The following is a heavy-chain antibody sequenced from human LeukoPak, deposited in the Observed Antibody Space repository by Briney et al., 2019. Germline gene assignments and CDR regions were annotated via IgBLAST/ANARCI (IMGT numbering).Heavy chain of an antibody. J-gene: IGHJ4*02. Sequence: SETLSLTCAVYGGSFSGYYWSWIRQPPGKGLEWIGEINHSGSTNYNPSLKSRVTISVGTSKNQFSLKLSSVTAADTAVYYCARGLGLRWQYFDYWGQGTLVTVSS. D-gene: IGHD4-23*01. CDR2: INHSGST. V-gene: IGHV4-34*01. CDR1: GGSFSGYY. CDR3: ARGLGLRWQYFDY.